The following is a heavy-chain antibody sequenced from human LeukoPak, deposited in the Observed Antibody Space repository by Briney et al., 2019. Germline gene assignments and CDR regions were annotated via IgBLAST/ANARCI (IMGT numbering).Heavy chain of an antibody. CDR1: GFTFSDYY. D-gene: IGHD4-17*01. Sequence: GGSLRLSCAASGFTFSDYYMSWIRQAPGKGLGWVSYISSSGSTIYYADSVEGRFTISRDNAKNSLYLQMNSLRAEDTAVYYCARFATSTVTTFTYYYYGMDVWGQGATVTVSS. V-gene: IGHV3-11*01. J-gene: IGHJ6*02. CDR3: ARFATSTVTTFTYYYYGMDV. CDR2: ISSSGSTI.